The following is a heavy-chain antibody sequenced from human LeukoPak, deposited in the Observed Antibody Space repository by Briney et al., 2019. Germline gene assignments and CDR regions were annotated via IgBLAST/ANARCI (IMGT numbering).Heavy chain of an antibody. D-gene: IGHD6-6*01. V-gene: IGHV1-18*01. J-gene: IGHJ4*02. CDR1: GYTFRQYS. CDR2: VSPSHTTR. Sequence: ASVKVSCKASGYTFRQYSISWVRQAPGKGFEWMGWVSPSHTTRVYAQKFQGRVTMTRDTSISTAYMELSRLRSDDTAGYYCARALFIAARPEDYWGQGTLVTVSS. CDR3: ARALFIAARPEDY.